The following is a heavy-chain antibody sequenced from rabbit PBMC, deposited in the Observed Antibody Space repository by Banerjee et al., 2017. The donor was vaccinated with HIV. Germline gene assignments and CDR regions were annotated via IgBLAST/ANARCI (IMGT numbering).Heavy chain of an antibody. V-gene: IGHV1S47*01. CDR2: ITYGGSA. CDR3: ARGDPSGSYDL. D-gene: IGHD5-1*01. J-gene: IGHJ3*01. CDR1: GFDFSSYG. Sequence: QEQLEESGGDLVKPEGSLTLTCTASGFDFSSYGVSWVRQAPGKGLEWIGYITYGGSAYYASWVKGRFTISRDNAQNTVSLQLNSLTAADTATYFCARGDPSGSYDLWGQGTLVTVS.